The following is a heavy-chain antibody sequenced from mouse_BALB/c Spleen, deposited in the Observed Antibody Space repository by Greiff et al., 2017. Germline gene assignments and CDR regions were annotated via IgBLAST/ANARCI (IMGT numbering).Heavy chain of an antibody. V-gene: IGHV1S135*01. CDR2: IDPYNGGT. D-gene: IGHD2-1*01. CDR3: ARDGNYKYYYAMDY. Sequence: VQLQQSGPELVKPGASVKVSCKASGYAFTSYNMYWVKQSHGKSLEWIGYIDPYNGGTSYNQKFKGKATLTVDKSSSTAYMHLNSLTSEDSAVDYCARDGNYKYYYAMDYWGQGTSVTVAS. J-gene: IGHJ4*01. CDR1: GYAFTSYN.